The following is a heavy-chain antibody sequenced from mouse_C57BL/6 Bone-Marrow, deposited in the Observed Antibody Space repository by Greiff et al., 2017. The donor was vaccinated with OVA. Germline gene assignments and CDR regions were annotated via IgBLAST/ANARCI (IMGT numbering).Heavy chain of an antibody. Sequence: VQLKESGPELVKPGASVKISCKASGYSFTGYYMHWVKQSHGNILDWIGYIYPYNGVSSYNQKFKGKATLTVDKSSSTAYMELRSLTSEDSAVYYCAREGGYDGFPYAMDYWGQGTSVTVSS. CDR1: GYSFTGYY. CDR2: IYPYNGVS. V-gene: IGHV1-31*01. D-gene: IGHD2-3*01. J-gene: IGHJ4*01. CDR3: AREGGYDGFPYAMDY.